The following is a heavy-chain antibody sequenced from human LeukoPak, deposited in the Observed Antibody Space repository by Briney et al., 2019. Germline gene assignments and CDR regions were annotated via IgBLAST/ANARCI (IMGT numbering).Heavy chain of an antibody. V-gene: IGHV3-30*18. CDR2: ISDDGSRQ. J-gene: IGHJ4*02. D-gene: IGHD3-10*01. CDR3: AKDGVYGPGCCYYFDY. Sequence: GRSLRLSCAASGFTFISYGMHWVRQAPGKGLEWVAFISDDGSRQHYADSVKGRFTISRDNSKNTLYLQMNSLRAEDTAVYYCAKDGVYGPGCCYYFDYWGQGTLVTVSS. CDR1: GFTFISYG.